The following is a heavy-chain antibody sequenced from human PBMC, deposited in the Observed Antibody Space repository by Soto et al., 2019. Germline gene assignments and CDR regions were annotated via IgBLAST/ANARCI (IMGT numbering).Heavy chain of an antibody. V-gene: IGHV3-21*01. CDR2: ISSSSSYI. CDR3: ARDRRSPDCRGGSCYGGHDFEI. J-gene: IGHJ3*02. Sequence: GGSLRLSCAASGFTFSSYSMNWVRQAPGKGLEWVSSISSSSSYIYYADSVKGRFTISRENAKNSLYLQMNSLRAEDTAVYYCARDRRSPDCRGGSCYGGHDFEIWGQGTMVTVSS. D-gene: IGHD2-15*01. CDR1: GFTFSSYS.